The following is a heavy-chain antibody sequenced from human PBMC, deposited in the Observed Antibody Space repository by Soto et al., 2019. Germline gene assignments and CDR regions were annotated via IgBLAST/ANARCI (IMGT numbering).Heavy chain of an antibody. V-gene: IGHV3-9*01. CDR1: GFTFDDYA. CDR3: AKGPMGQQLAPGYNWFDP. D-gene: IGHD6-13*01. J-gene: IGHJ5*02. Sequence: EVQLVESGGGLVQPGRSLRLSCAASGFTFDDYAMHWVRQAPGKGLEWVSGISWNSGSIGYADSVKGRFTISRDNAKNSLYLQMNSLRAEDTALYYCAKGPMGQQLAPGYNWFDPWGQGTLVTVSS. CDR2: ISWNSGSI.